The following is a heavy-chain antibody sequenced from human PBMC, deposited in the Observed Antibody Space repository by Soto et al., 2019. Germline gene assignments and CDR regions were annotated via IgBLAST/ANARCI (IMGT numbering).Heavy chain of an antibody. CDR1: GGSISSGGYY. D-gene: IGHD5-12*01. Sequence: SETLSLTCTVSGGSISSGGYYWSWIRQHPGEGLEWIGYIYYSGSTYYNPSLKSRVAISVDTSKNQLSLKLSSVTAADTAIYYCARNRDGYNQYYFDYWGQGTLVTV. J-gene: IGHJ4*02. CDR3: ARNRDGYNQYYFDY. CDR2: IYYSGST. V-gene: IGHV4-31*03.